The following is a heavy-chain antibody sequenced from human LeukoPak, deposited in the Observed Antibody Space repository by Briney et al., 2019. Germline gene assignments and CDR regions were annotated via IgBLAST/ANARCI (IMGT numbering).Heavy chain of an antibody. CDR3: ARETGSAVGSTDFDY. J-gene: IGHJ4*02. Sequence: SGGSLRLSCAASGFTFSSYAIHWVRQAPGKGLEWVAVISYDGSNKYYADSVKGRFTISRDNSKNTLYLQMNSLRAEDTAVYYCARETGSAVGSTDFDYWGQGTLVTVSS. CDR1: GFTFSSYA. V-gene: IGHV3-30-3*01. CDR2: ISYDGSNK. D-gene: IGHD4-17*01.